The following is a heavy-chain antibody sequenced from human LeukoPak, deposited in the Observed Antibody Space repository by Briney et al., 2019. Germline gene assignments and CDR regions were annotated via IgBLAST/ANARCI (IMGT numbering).Heavy chain of an antibody. CDR2: IRYDGGNK. CDR1: GFTFSSYG. Sequence: GGSLRLSCAASGFTFSSYGMHWVRQAPGKGLEWVAFIRYDGGNKYYADSVKGRFTISRDNSKNTLYLQMNSLRAEDTAVYYCPTLDAFDIWGQGTMVTVSS. J-gene: IGHJ3*02. CDR3: PTLDAFDI. V-gene: IGHV3-30*02.